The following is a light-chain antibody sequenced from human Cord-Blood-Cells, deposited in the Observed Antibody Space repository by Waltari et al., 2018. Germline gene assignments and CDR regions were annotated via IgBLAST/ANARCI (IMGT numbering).Light chain of an antibody. CDR1: SSDVGCYNF. Sequence: QSALTQPASVSGSPGQSITISCTGTSSDVGCYNFVSWYQQHPGKAPKLMIYEGSKRPSGVSNRFSGSKSGNTASLTISGLQAEDEADYYCCSYAGSSTPNWVFGGGTKLTVL. V-gene: IGLV2-23*01. CDR3: CSYAGSSTPNWV. CDR2: EGS. J-gene: IGLJ3*02.